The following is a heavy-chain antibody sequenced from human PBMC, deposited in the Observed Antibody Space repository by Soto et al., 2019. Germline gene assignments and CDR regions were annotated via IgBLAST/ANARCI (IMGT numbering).Heavy chain of an antibody. Sequence: LRLSCAASGFTFSSYAMSWVRQAPGKGLEWVSAISGSGGSTYYADSVKGRFTISRDNSKNTLYLQMNSLRAEDTAVYYCAKPLLAVVPAANDYWGQGTLVTVS. CDR3: AKPLLAVVPAANDY. J-gene: IGHJ4*02. CDR2: ISGSGGST. V-gene: IGHV3-23*01. D-gene: IGHD2-2*01. CDR1: GFTFSSYA.